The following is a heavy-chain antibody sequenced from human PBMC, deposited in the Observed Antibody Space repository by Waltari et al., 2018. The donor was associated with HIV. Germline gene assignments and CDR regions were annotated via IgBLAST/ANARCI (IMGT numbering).Heavy chain of an antibody. CDR2: INPISGGT. V-gene: IGHV1-2*02. CDR1: GYMFTVHY. D-gene: IGHD2-2*01. CDR3: ARESGYQLVRWLDP. Sequence: QVHLVQSGAEVKKPGASMTVSCKASGYMFTVHYMHWLRQAPGQGLEWMGWINPISGGTNYAQTLQGRVTMTRDASINTVYMELKSLRYDDTAMYYCARESGYQLVRWLDPWGQGTRVTVSS. J-gene: IGHJ5*02.